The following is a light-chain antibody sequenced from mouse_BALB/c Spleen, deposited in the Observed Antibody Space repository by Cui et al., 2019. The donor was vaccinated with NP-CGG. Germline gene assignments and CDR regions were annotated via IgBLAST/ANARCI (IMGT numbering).Light chain of an antibody. CDR1: TGAVTTGNY. V-gene: IGLV1*01. CDR3: ALWYSNHWV. CDR2: GTN. Sequence: QALVTQASALTTSPGKTVTLTCRSSTGAVTTGNYAKWVQEKPDHLFTGLIGGTNNRAPGVPARFSGSLIGDKAVLTITGAQTEDEAIYFCALWYSNHWVFGGGTKLTVL. J-gene: IGLJ1*01.